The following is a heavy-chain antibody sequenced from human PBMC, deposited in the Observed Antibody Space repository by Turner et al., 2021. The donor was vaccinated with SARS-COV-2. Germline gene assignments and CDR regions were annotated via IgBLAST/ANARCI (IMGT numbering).Heavy chain of an antibody. Sequence: QVQLQQWGAFLLRPSEPPSLTWAVYGGSFSGYYWSWIRQPPGKGLEWIGEINHSGSTNDNPALKSRVTISVDTYKNQVSLKLSSVTAADTAVYYCARGDWGDYVDYWGQGTLVTVSS. V-gene: IGHV4-34*01. D-gene: IGHD7-27*01. J-gene: IGHJ4*02. CDR1: GGSFSGYY. CDR2: INHSGST. CDR3: ARGDWGDYVDY.